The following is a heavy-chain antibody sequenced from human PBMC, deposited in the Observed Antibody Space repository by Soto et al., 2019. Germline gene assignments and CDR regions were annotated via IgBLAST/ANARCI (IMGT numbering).Heavy chain of an antibody. J-gene: IGHJ4*02. D-gene: IGHD3-9*01. CDR3: ARTDFDWLFVDY. V-gene: IGHV1-3*01. CDR1: GYTFTSYA. CDR2: INAGNGNT. Sequence: ASVKVSCKASGYTFTSYAMHWVRQAPGQRLEWMGWINAGNGNTKYSQKFQGRVTITRDTSASTAYMELSSLRSEDTAVYYCARTDFDWLFVDYWGQGTLVTVSS.